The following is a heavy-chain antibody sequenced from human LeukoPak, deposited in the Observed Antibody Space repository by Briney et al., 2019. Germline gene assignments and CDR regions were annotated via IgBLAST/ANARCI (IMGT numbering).Heavy chain of an antibody. D-gene: IGHD6-19*01. CDR3: ARRLGGWTFDN. CDR1: GGSISSFGYY. V-gene: IGHV4-39*01. J-gene: IGHJ4*02. CDR2: IYYTGST. Sequence: PSETLSLTCTVSGGSISSFGYYWGWIRQPPGKGLEWIGSIYYTGSTHYNPSLKSRVTVFVDTLKNQFSLTVNSVTAADTVVYFCARRLGGWTFDNWGQGTLVTVSS.